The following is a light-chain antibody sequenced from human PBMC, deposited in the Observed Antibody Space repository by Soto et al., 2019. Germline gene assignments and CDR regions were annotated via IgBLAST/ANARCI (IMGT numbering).Light chain of an antibody. V-gene: IGKV3-15*01. CDR3: QQYNTWPPYT. Sequence: DIVMTQSPGTLSVSPGERATLSCRASQSVSSNLAWYQQKPGQAPRRLIYDASTRATGIPARFSGSGSGTDFTLSISSLQSEDFAVYFCQQYNTWPPYTFGQGTKLEI. CDR2: DAS. CDR1: QSVSSN. J-gene: IGKJ2*01.